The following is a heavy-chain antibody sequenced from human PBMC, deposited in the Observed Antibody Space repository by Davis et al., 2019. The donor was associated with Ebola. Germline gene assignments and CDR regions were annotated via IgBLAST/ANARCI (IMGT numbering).Heavy chain of an antibody. Sequence: PGGSLRLSCQASGFSFTNYWIAWVRQQAGKGLEWMGTIYPGDDDTRYSPSFQGQVTISVDRSSTTAYLHWNSLKASDTATYFCARLRIIMTRVGSPFGLDAWGQGTTVTVSS. CDR1: GFSFTNYW. J-gene: IGHJ6*02. D-gene: IGHD2-15*01. CDR3: ARLRIIMTRVGSPFGLDA. CDR2: IYPGDDDT. V-gene: IGHV5-51*01.